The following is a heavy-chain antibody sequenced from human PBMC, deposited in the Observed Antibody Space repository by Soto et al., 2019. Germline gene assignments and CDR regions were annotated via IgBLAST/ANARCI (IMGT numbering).Heavy chain of an antibody. CDR3: ARDLPSTPPTFY. Sequence: EVQLVESGGGLVKPGGSLRLSCAASGFTFSSYSMNWVRQAPGKGLEWVSSISSSSSYIYYADSVKGRLTISRDNAKNSLYLQMNSLRADDTAVYYCARDLPSTPPTFYWGQETLVTVSS. CDR2: ISSSSSYI. CDR1: GFTFSSYS. J-gene: IGHJ4*02. V-gene: IGHV3-21*01.